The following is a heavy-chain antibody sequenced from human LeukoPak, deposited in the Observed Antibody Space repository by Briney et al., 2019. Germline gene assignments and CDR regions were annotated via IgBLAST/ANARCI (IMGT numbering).Heavy chain of an antibody. V-gene: IGHV1-2*02. CDR1: GYTFTGYY. CDR2: INPNSGGT. Sequence: GASVKVSCKASGYTFTGYYMHWVRQAPGQGLEWMGWINPNSGGTNYAQKFQGRVTMTRDTSISTAYMELSGLRSDDTAVYYCATDYYDSSGYPHYFDYWGQGTLVTVSS. CDR3: ATDYYDSSGYPHYFDY. J-gene: IGHJ4*02. D-gene: IGHD3-22*01.